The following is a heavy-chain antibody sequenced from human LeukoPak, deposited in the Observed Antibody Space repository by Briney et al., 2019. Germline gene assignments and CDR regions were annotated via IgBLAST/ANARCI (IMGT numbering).Heavy chain of an antibody. D-gene: IGHD2-2*01. CDR3: ARDYCSSTSCLFDY. CDR2: INPNSGDT. J-gene: IGHJ4*02. Sequence: ASVKVSCKPSGYTFTGYHMHWVRQAPGQGLEWMGRINPNSGDTNYAQKFQGWVTMTRDTSISTAYMELSRLTSDDTAMYYCARDYCSSTSCLFDYWGQGTLVTVSS. V-gene: IGHV1-2*04. CDR1: GYTFTGYH.